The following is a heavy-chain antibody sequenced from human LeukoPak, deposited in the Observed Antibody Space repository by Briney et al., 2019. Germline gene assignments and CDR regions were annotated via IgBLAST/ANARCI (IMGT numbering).Heavy chain of an antibody. J-gene: IGHJ5*02. Sequence: SETLSLTCAVYGGSFSGYYWSWIRQPPGKGLEWIGEINHSGSTNYNPSLKSRVTISVDTSKNQFSLKLSSVTAADTAVYYCARGGVVVTAIPARWFDPWGQGTLVTVSS. D-gene: IGHD2-21*02. CDR2: INHSGST. V-gene: IGHV4-34*01. CDR3: ARGGVVVTAIPARWFDP. CDR1: GGSFSGYY.